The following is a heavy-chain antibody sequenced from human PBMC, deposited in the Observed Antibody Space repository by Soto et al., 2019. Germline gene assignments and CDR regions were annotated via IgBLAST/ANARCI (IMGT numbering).Heavy chain of an antibody. Sequence: QVQLVQSGAEVKKPGSSVKVSCEASGGTFSTHAINWVRQAPGQGLEWMGGITPMFGRATYAQKFQGRVWIPAEESTSTVYRDLSSLRSEDPAVYYCAREATHFDYTSSHYGMDVWGQGTAVTVSS. J-gene: IGHJ6*02. V-gene: IGHV1-69*01. D-gene: IGHD6-6*01. CDR1: GGTFSTHA. CDR2: ITPMFGRA. CDR3: AREATHFDYTSSHYGMDV.